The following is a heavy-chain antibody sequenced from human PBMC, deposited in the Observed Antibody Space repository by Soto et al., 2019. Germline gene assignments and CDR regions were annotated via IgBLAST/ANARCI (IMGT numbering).Heavy chain of an antibody. Sequence: EVQLVESGGGLVQPGGSLRLSCAASGFTVSSKYMSWVRQAPGKGLEWVSLIQSGGTTYYADSVKGRFTISRDSSRNRLHLQRDSLRAEDTAVYYCARDDICCSGGSCYGVRMDVWGKGSTVTVSS. V-gene: IGHV3-66*01. CDR3: ARDDICCSGGSCYGVRMDV. CDR2: IQSGGTT. CDR1: GFTVSSKY. D-gene: IGHD2-15*01. J-gene: IGHJ6*03.